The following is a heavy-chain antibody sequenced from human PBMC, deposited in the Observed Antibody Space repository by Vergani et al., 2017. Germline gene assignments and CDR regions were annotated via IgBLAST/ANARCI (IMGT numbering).Heavy chain of an antibody. J-gene: IGHJ4*02. V-gene: IGHV3-30-3*01. D-gene: IGHD2-2*02. CDR2: ISFDGTNE. CDR1: GFALNRHA. Sequence: QVQLVESGGGVVQPGTSLRLSCVVSGFALNRHAMYWVRQAPGKGLEWVVGISFDGTNEYYPDLVKGRFTISRDIAKNTLYLQVRSLRLEDTGVYHCVRDRGLCARGRCYTEAWDYGGQGTPVTVSS. CDR3: VRDRGLCARGRCYTEAWDY.